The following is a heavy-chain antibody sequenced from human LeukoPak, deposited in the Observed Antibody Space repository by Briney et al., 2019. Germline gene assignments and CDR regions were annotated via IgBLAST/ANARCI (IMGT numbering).Heavy chain of an antibody. CDR1: GGSIRGYY. D-gene: IGHD3-3*01. CDR3: ASTRLEWLFNFDY. J-gene: IGHJ4*02. CDR2: IYSSGST. V-gene: IGHV4-59*12. Sequence: PSETLSLTCNVSGGSIRGYYWSWIRQPPGKGLEWIGYIYSSGSTNYNPSLKSRVTISVDTSKNQFSLKLSSVTAADTAVYYCASTRLEWLFNFDYWGQGTLVTVSS.